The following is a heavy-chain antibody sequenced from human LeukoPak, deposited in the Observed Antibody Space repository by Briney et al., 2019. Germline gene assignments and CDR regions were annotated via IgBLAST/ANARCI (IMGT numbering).Heavy chain of an antibody. V-gene: IGHV5-51*01. D-gene: IGHD4-17*01. J-gene: IGHJ4*02. CDR1: GYILTSYW. CDR2: IYPGHSDT. CDR3: ARLGPSRHYGDYAFDY. Sequence: RGESLKISWKGSGYILTSYWIGWVRQMPGEGLEWMGIIYPGHSDTRYSPSFQGQVTISADKSISTAYLQWSSLKASDTAMYYCARLGPSRHYGDYAFDYWGQGTLVTVSS.